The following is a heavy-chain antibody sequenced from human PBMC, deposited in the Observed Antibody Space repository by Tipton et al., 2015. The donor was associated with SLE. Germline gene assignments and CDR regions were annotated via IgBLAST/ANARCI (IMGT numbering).Heavy chain of an antibody. CDR1: GDSISSGTFF. J-gene: IGHJ5*02. CDR3: ARLTGHSTYEFWFDP. CDR2: VHSRGNT. D-gene: IGHD4-11*01. Sequence: TLSLTCTVSGDSISSGTFFWGWVRQSPEKGLAWIGSVHSRGNTYYNPSLTSRVTISVDPSKNQFSLTLKSVTAADTAVYYCARLTGHSTYEFWFDPWGQGTLVTVSS. V-gene: IGHV4-39*07.